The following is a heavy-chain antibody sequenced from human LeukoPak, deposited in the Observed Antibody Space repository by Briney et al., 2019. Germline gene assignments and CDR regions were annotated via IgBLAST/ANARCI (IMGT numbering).Heavy chain of an antibody. V-gene: IGHV4-39*07. D-gene: IGHD3-10*01. Sequence: TSETLSLTCTVSGGSISSSSYYWGWIRQPPGKGLEWIGSIYYSGSTYYTPSLKGRVTISVDTSKNQFSLRLNSVTAADTAMYYCARAVAFYGSGSLYDAFDIWGQGTMVTVSS. CDR2: IYYSGST. CDR1: GGSISSSSYY. J-gene: IGHJ3*02. CDR3: ARAVAFYGSGSLYDAFDI.